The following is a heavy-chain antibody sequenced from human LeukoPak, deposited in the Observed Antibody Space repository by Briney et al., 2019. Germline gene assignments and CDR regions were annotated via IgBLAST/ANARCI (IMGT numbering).Heavy chain of an antibody. CDR1: GGSISSSSYY. CDR2: IYYSGGT. J-gene: IGHJ6*03. CDR3: ARPLNYFYYMDV. V-gene: IGHV4-39*01. Sequence: SETLSLTRTVSGGSISSSSYYWGWIRQPPGKGLEWIGSIYYSGGTYYNPSLKSRVTISVDTSRNQFSLNLSSVTAADTAVYYSARPLNYFYYMDVWGKGTTVTVSS.